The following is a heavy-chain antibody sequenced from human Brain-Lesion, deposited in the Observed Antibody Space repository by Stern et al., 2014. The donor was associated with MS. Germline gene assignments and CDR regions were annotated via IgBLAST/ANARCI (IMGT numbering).Heavy chain of an antibody. CDR1: GGSISSGGYY. J-gene: IGHJ6*02. CDR2: IFNSGST. V-gene: IGHV4-61*02. Sequence: QVQLVESGPGLVKPSQTLSLSCTVSGGSISSGGYYWSWIRQPAGKGLEWIGRIFNSGSTSYNPSLKSRVTISIDQSQNPFSLRLNSMTAADTAVYYCARGRVVPGFQYYATDVWGQGTTVIVSS. CDR3: ARGRVVPGFQYYATDV. D-gene: IGHD2-2*01.